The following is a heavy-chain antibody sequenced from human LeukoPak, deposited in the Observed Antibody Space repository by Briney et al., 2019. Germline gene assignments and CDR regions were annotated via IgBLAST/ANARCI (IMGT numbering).Heavy chain of an antibody. D-gene: IGHD4-17*01. CDR3: ARETVEGYGDTPPQGPYFDY. V-gene: IGHV3-7*01. CDR2: IKQDGSEK. J-gene: IGHJ4*02. CDR1: GFTFSGSA. Sequence: GGSLRLSCAASGFTFSGSAMHWVRQASGKGLEWVANIKQDGSEKYYVDSVKGRFTISRDNAKNSLYLQMNSLRAEDTAVYYCARETVEGYGDTPPQGPYFDYWGQGTLVTVSS.